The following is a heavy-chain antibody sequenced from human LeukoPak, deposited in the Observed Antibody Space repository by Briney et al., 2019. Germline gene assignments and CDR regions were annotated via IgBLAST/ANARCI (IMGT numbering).Heavy chain of an antibody. V-gene: IGHV1-46*01. CDR2: ISPSGGST. D-gene: IGHD3-10*01. Sequence: ASVKVSCKAFGYTFTSNYMHWVRQAPGQGPEWMGVISPSGGSTTYAQKFQGRVTLTRDMSTSTDYLELSSLRSEDTAVYYCARGPQNYYYGSGSPDNWFDPWGQGTLVTVSS. CDR3: ARGPQNYYYGSGSPDNWFDP. CDR1: GYTFTSNY. J-gene: IGHJ5*02.